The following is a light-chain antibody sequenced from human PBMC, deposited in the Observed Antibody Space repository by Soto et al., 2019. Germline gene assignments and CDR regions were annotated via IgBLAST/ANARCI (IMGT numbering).Light chain of an antibody. CDR3: QQSYNAPFN. Sequence: DIQMTQSPSSLSASVGDRVTITCQARQDISNYLNWYQQKPGKAPKLLIYDASNLGTGVPSRFSGTGSGTDFTLTISSLQPEDYATYYCQQSYNAPFNFGPGTKVDIK. CDR1: QDISNY. V-gene: IGKV1-33*01. J-gene: IGKJ3*01. CDR2: DAS.